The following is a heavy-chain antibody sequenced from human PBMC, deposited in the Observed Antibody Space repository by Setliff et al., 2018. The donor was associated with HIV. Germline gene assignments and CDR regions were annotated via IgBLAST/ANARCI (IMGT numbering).Heavy chain of an antibody. V-gene: IGHV1-46*01. CDR2: INPSGGST. Sequence: ASVKVSCKASGYSFTSYYMHLVRQAPGQGLEWMGIINPSGGSTSYAQKFQGRVTMTRDTSTSTVYMELSSLRSEDTAVYYCARDLERYDYVWGSYTPPGYYFDYWGQGTLVTVSS. CDR3: ARDLERYDYVWGSYTPPGYYFDY. CDR1: GYSFTSYY. D-gene: IGHD3-16*01. J-gene: IGHJ4*02.